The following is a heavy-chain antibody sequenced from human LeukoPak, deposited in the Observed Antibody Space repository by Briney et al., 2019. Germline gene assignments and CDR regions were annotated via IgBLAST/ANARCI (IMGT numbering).Heavy chain of an antibody. J-gene: IGHJ4*02. Sequence: GGSLRLSCAASGFTVSSNYMSWVRQAPGKGLEWVSVIYSGGSTYYADSVKGRFTISRDNSKNTLYLQMNSLRAEDTAVYYCARYYIIGSGSYPPPYFDYWGQGTLVTVSS. CDR1: GFTVSSNY. CDR3: ARYYIIGSGSYPPPYFDY. V-gene: IGHV3-53*01. D-gene: IGHD1-26*01. CDR2: IYSGGST.